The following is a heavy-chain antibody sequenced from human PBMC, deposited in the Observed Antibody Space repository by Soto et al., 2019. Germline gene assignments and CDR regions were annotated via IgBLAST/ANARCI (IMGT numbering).Heavy chain of an antibody. D-gene: IGHD5-12*01. J-gene: IGHJ4*02. V-gene: IGHV4-4*02. CDR3: ARGQEGVVATH. CDR1: GGSISSTNW. CDR2: IYHTGST. Sequence: QVHLQESGPGLVRPSGTLSLTCGVSGGSISSTNWWSWVRQPPGKGLEWIGEIYHTGSTNYNPSLKSRVTISVDKSKNQFSLKLSSVTAADTGVYYCARGQEGVVATHWDQGSLVTVSS.